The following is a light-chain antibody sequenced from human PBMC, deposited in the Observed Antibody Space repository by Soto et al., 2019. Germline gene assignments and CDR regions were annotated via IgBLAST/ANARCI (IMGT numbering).Light chain of an antibody. CDR3: QQSYSTPC. Sequence: DIQMTQSPSTLSASVGDRVTITCRASQSISSWLAWYQQKPGKAPQILIYAESSLQSGVPSRFSGSGSGTDFTLTISSLQPEDFATYYCQQSYSTPCFGPGTKVDIK. CDR1: QSISSW. V-gene: IGKV1-39*01. J-gene: IGKJ3*01. CDR2: AES.